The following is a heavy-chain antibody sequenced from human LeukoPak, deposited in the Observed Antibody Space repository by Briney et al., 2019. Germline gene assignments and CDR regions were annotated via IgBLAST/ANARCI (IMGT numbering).Heavy chain of an antibody. V-gene: IGHV3-23*01. CDR1: GFSFSNYA. D-gene: IGHD3-10*01. CDR2: ITSSGDST. Sequence: GGSLRLSCAASGFSFSNYALSWVRQSPRQGLEWVSAITSSGDSTYYADSVKGRFTISRDNAKNSLYLQMNSLRAEDTAVYYCARAGQLWFGESWMDVWGQGTTVIVSS. CDR3: ARAGQLWFGESWMDV. J-gene: IGHJ6*02.